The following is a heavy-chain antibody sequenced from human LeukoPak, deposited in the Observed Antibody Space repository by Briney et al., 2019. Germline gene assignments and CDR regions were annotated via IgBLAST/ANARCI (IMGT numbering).Heavy chain of an antibody. J-gene: IGHJ4*02. Sequence: GESLRLSCAASGFTFSNYAMHWVRQAPGEGPELVAVAPSDGGTKQYPDSVKGRFTISRDDSKSTLFLEMDTLRDEDTAVYYCARAYSSSWYVGYWGQGTLVTVSS. CDR1: GFTFSNYA. D-gene: IGHD6-13*01. CDR2: APSDGGTK. CDR3: ARAYSSSWYVGY. V-gene: IGHV3-30-3*01.